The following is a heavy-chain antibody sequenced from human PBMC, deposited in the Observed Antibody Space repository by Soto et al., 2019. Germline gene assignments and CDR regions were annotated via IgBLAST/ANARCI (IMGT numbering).Heavy chain of an antibody. Sequence: ASVKVSCKASGYTFTGHYIHWVRQAPEQGPEWMGEIGPESGATRYAQKFQGRATMTRDMSITTVYMELNNLSPDDTAVYYCGRGRSGQIVVFYWGQGTPVTVSS. CDR3: GRGRSGQIVVFY. J-gene: IGHJ4*02. D-gene: IGHD5-12*01. CDR2: IGPESGAT. V-gene: IGHV1-2*02. CDR1: GYTFTGHY.